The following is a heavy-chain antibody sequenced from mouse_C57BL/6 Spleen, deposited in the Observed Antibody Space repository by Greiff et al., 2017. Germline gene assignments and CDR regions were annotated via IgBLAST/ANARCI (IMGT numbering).Heavy chain of an antibody. CDR2: ISYDGSN. CDR1: GYSITRGYY. V-gene: IGHV3-6*01. J-gene: IGHJ2*01. D-gene: IGHD1-1*01. CDR3: ARDGSESLDY. Sequence: EESGPGLVKPSQSLSLTCSVTGYSITRGYYWNWIRQFPGNKLEWMGYISYDGSNNYNPSLKNRISITRDTSKNQFFLKLNSVTTEDTATYYCARDGSESLDYWGQGTTLTVSS.